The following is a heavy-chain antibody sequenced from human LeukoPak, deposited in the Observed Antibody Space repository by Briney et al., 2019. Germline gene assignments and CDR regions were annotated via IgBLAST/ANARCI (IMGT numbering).Heavy chain of an antibody. D-gene: IGHD1-1*01. CDR1: GFTFSESW. CDR2: IKEDGSEK. CDR3: ATYTNWVAGDV. V-gene: IGHV3-7*01. J-gene: IGHJ6*02. Sequence: GGSLRLSCAASGFTFSESWMSWVRQAPGQGLQWVAAIKEDGSEKDYVDSVKGRFTISRDNVKNSLYLQMDSLRAEDTAVYYCATYTNWVAGDVWGQGTTVSVSS.